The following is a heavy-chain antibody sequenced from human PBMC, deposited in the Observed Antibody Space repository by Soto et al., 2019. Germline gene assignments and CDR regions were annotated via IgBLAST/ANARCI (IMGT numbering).Heavy chain of an antibody. J-gene: IGHJ1*01. V-gene: IGHV3-23*01. Sequence: PGGSLRLSCAASGFTFSSYAMSWVRQAPGKGLEWVSAISGSGGSTYYADSVKGRFTISRDNSKNTLYLQMNSLRAEDTAVYYCAKLTYYYDSSGYYAYAHFQHWGQGTLVTVSS. CDR1: GFTFSSYA. D-gene: IGHD3-22*01. CDR2: ISGSGGST. CDR3: AKLTYYYDSSGYYAYAHFQH.